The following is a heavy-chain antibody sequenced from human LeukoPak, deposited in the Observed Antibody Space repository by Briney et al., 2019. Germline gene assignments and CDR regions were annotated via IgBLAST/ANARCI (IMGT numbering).Heavy chain of an antibody. CDR3: ARDVGFIVGATPGAFDI. Sequence: GGSLRLSCAASGFTFSSYGMHWVRQAPGKGLEWVAVIWYDGSNKYYADSVKGRFTISRDNTKNTVYLQMNSLRADDTAVYYCARDVGFIVGATPGAFDIWGQGTMVTVSS. V-gene: IGHV3-33*01. CDR1: GFTFSSYG. CDR2: IWYDGSNK. D-gene: IGHD1-26*01. J-gene: IGHJ3*02.